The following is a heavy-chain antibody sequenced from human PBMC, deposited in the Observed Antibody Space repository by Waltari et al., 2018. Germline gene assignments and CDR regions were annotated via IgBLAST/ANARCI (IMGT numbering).Heavy chain of an antibody. CDR3: ARDRIAVSGSPPLSYNWFDF. Sequence: QVHLRESGPGLVQPSATLFLTCNVSSDSFKTSSWAWIRQSAGMRLEWIGRIYSTGYTRYNPSLESRVTISIDTSQNQISLRLTSVTVADTAVYFCARDRIAVSGSPPLSYNWFDFWGQGTRVAVSS. D-gene: IGHD6-19*01. CDR1: SDSFKTSS. V-gene: IGHV4-4*07. J-gene: IGHJ5*01. CDR2: IYSTGYT.